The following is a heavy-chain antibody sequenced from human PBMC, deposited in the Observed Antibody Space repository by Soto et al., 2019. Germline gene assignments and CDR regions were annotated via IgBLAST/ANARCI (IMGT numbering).Heavy chain of an antibody. Sequence: ASVKVSRKASGYTFTSFGITWVRQAPGQGLEWMGWISTYNDNRDYDQKLQGRVTMTTDPSTSTAYMELRSLRSDDTAVYYCARDGYNYGLYKGLDYWG. CDR1: GYTFTSFG. CDR3: ARDGYNYGLYKGLDY. J-gene: IGHJ4*01. CDR2: ISTYNDNR. D-gene: IGHD1-1*01. V-gene: IGHV1-18*01.